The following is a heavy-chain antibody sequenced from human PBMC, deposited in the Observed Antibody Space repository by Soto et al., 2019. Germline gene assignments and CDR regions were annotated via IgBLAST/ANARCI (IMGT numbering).Heavy chain of an antibody. Sequence: PGGSLRLSCAASGFSFGSYAISWVRQAPGKGLEWVSTISGSDGKTFYADSVKGRFSISRDTSQSTLYLQMNSLRADDTAMYYCARWSSRDYWGQGTRVTVSS. V-gene: IGHV3-23*01. D-gene: IGHD2-21*01. CDR3: ARWSSRDY. CDR2: ISGSDGKT. J-gene: IGHJ1*01. CDR1: GFSFGSYA.